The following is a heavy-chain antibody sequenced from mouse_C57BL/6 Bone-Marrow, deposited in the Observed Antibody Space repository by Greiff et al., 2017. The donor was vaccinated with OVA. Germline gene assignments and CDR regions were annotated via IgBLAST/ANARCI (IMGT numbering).Heavy chain of an antibody. CDR2: IDPSDSYT. Sequence: QVQLQQPGAELVMPGASVKLSCTASGYTFTSYWMHWVKQRPGQGLEWIGEIDPSDSYTNYNQKFKGKSTLTVDNSSSTAYMQLSSLTSEDSAVYYGARYGDYNGRGAMDYGGQGTAVTVSA. CDR3: ARYGDYNGRGAMDY. V-gene: IGHV1-69*01. J-gene: IGHJ4*01. D-gene: IGHD1-1*01. CDR1: GYTFTSYW.